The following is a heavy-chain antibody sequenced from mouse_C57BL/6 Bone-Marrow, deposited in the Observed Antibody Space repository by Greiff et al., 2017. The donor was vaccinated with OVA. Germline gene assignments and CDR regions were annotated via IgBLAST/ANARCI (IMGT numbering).Heavy chain of an antibody. CDR1: GISITTGNYR. Sequence: EVKLMESGPGLVKPSQTVFLTCTVTGISITTGNYRWSWIRQFPGNKLEWIGSIYYSGTITYNPSLTSRTTITRDTPKNQFFLEMNSLTAEDTATYYCARVCYSNAMDYWGQGTSVTVSS. V-gene: IGHV3-5*01. CDR2: IYYSGTI. CDR3: ARVCYSNAMDY. D-gene: IGHD2-5*01. J-gene: IGHJ4*01.